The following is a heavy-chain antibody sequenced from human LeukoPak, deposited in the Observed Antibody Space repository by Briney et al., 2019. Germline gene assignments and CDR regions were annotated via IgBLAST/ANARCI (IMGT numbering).Heavy chain of an antibody. J-gene: IGHJ4*02. CDR1: GYTFTGYY. CDR2: ISANNGNK. CDR3: APPHSSGYEGY. Sequence: ASVKVSCKASGYTFTGYYMHWVRQTPRQGLDWMGWISANNGNKVYAQDIPGTVTITTNASTSTAYMAVSSLRSEDTAVYYCAPPHSSGYEGYWGQGTLVTVSS. D-gene: IGHD3-22*01. V-gene: IGHV1-18*04.